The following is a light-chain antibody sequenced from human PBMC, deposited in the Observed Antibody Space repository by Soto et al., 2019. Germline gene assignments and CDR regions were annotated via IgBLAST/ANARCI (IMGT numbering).Light chain of an antibody. V-gene: IGLV3-21*02. Sequence: SYELTQPPSVSVAPGQTARITCGGNNIGSKSVHWYQQKPGQAPVLVLYDNDDRPSGIPERFSGSNSGNTATLTISRVEAGDEADYYCQVWDNDSDHYVFGTGTKVTVL. CDR3: QVWDNDSDHYV. J-gene: IGLJ1*01. CDR1: NIGSKS. CDR2: DND.